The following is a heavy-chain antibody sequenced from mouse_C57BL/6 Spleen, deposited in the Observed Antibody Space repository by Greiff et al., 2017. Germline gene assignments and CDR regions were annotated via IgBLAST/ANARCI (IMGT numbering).Heavy chain of an antibody. CDR2: ISSGSSTI. CDR1: GFTFSDYG. V-gene: IGHV5-17*01. Sequence: EVNLVESGGGLVKPGGSLKLSCAASGFTFSDYGMHWVRQAPEKGLEWVAYISSGSSTIYYADTVKGRFTISRDNAKNTLFLQMTSLRSEDTAMYYCARPGTYYFDYWGQGTTLTVSS. J-gene: IGHJ2*01. CDR3: ARPGTYYFDY. D-gene: IGHD4-1*01.